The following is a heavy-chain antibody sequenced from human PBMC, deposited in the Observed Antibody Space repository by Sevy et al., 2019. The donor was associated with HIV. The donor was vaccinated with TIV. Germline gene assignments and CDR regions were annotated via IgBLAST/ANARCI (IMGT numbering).Heavy chain of an antibody. V-gene: IGHV4-59*08. CDR2: IYYNGHI. CDR1: GGSITSLY. D-gene: IGHD1-26*01. CDR3: AGENAWGRGYS. J-gene: IGHJ4*02. Sequence: SETLFLTCTVSGGSITSLYWNWIRQPPGKGLEWIANIYYNGHINYNPSLKSRVTLSLDTSKNQFSLRLSSVTAADTAMYYCAGENAWGRGYSWGQGTLVTVSP.